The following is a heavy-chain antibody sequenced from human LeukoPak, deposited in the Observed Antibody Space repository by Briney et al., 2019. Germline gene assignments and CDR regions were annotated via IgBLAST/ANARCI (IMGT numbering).Heavy chain of an antibody. V-gene: IGHV3-48*04. Sequence: PGGSLRLSCAASGFTFSIYSMNWVRQAPGKGLEWISYISSSSDTIYYADSVKGRFTISRDSAKNSLYLQMSSLRTEDTAVYYCARDLSEPHWYSSGWSLDVWGQGTTVTVSS. CDR3: ARDLSEPHWYSSGWSLDV. J-gene: IGHJ6*02. CDR2: ISSSSDTI. CDR1: GFTFSIYS. D-gene: IGHD6-19*01.